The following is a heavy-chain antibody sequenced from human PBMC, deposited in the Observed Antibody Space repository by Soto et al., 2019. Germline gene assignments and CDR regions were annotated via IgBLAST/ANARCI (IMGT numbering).Heavy chain of an antibody. CDR1: GFTVSSNY. CDR2: IYSGGST. Sequence: EVQLVETGGGLIQPGGSLRLSCEASGFTVSSNYMSWVRQAPGKGLEWVSVIYSGGSTYYADSVKGRFTISRDNSKNTLYLQMNSLRAEDTAVYYCARAKRVAGTVSYYYYYGMDVWGQGTTVTVSS. CDR3: ARAKRVAGTVSYYYYYGMDV. J-gene: IGHJ6*02. D-gene: IGHD6-19*01. V-gene: IGHV3-53*02.